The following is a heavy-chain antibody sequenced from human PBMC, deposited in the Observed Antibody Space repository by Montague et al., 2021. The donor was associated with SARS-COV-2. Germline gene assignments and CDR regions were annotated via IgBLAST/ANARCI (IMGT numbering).Heavy chain of an antibody. Sequence: SETLSLTCAVSGGSISSSNWWSWVRQPPGKGLEWIGEIYHSGSTKYNPSLRSRVTISVDKSKNQFSLKLSSVTAADTAVYYCARVDSSGWFGYYYYGMDVWGQGTTVTVSS. CDR1: GGSISSSNW. V-gene: IGHV4-4*02. CDR3: ARVDSSGWFGYYYYGMDV. J-gene: IGHJ6*02. CDR2: IYHSGST. D-gene: IGHD6-19*01.